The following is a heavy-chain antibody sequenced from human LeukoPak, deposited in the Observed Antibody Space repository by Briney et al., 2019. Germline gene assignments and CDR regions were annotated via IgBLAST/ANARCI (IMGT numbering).Heavy chain of an antibody. CDR2: VWYDGTNE. CDR3: ARRVGLSPMIDY. CDR1: GFKVNTNG. D-gene: IGHD2/OR15-2a*01. Sequence: PGGSLRLSGVAAGFKVNTNGMHWGRHAPGRGREWVAIVWYDGTNENYTDSVKGPFTISRDDSENTLNLQMYTVRVADTALYYCARRVGLSPMIDYWGQGTLVTVSS. V-gene: IGHV3-33*01. J-gene: IGHJ4*02.